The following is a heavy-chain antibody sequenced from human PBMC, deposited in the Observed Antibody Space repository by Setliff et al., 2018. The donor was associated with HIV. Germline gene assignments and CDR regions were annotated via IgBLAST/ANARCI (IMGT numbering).Heavy chain of an antibody. CDR3: ARDSRDIVVVIAPEPEPYYYYGMGV. CDR1: GYIFTHYF. Sequence: ASVKVSCKASGYIFTHYFVHWVRQAPGQGLEWMGGIIPIFGTPNYAQKFKGRLTITADESTSTVYMELSSLRSEDTAVYYCARDSRDIVVVIAPEPEPYYYYGMGVWGEGTTVTVSS. J-gene: IGHJ6*04. V-gene: IGHV1-69*13. CDR2: IIPIFGTP. D-gene: IGHD2-15*01.